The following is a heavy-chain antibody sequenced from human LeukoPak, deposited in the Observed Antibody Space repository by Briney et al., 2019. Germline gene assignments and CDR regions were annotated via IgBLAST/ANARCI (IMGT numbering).Heavy chain of an antibody. V-gene: IGHV3-7*01. CDR1: GFTFSSYW. CDR3: ARVEEGILTGYFDY. CDR2: IKQDGSEK. D-gene: IGHD3-9*01. J-gene: IGHJ4*02. Sequence: PGGSLRLSCAASGFTFSSYWMSWVRQAPGKGLEWVANIKQDGSEKYYVDSVKGRFTISRDNAKNSLYLQMNSLRAEDTAVYYCARVEEGILTGYFDYWGQGTLVTVPS.